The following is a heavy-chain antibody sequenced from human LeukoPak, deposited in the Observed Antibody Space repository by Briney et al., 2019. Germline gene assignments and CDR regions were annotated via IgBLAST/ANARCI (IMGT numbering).Heavy chain of an antibody. Sequence: SETLSLTCTVSGGSISSYYWSWIRQPAGKGLEWIGRIYTGGSTNYNPSLKSRVTMSVDTSKNQFSLKLSSVTAADTAVYYCARDLPYGSGSYPDYWGQGTLVTVSS. V-gene: IGHV4-4*07. CDR2: IYTGGST. CDR1: GGSISSYY. J-gene: IGHJ4*02. D-gene: IGHD3-10*01. CDR3: ARDLPYGSGSYPDY.